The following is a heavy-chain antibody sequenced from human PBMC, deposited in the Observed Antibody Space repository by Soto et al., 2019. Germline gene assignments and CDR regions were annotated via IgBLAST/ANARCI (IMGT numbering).Heavy chain of an antibody. CDR1: GFTFSSYS. CDR3: ARGHNWSLDY. V-gene: IGHV3-48*02. D-gene: IGHD1-20*01. Sequence: EVQLEESGGGLVQPGGSLRLSCAASGFTFSSYSMNWVRQAPGKGLEWVSYLSSISTIYYADSVKGRFTISRDNAKNSLYLQMNSLRDEDTAVYYCARGHNWSLDYWGQGTLVTVSS. CDR2: LSSISTI. J-gene: IGHJ4*02.